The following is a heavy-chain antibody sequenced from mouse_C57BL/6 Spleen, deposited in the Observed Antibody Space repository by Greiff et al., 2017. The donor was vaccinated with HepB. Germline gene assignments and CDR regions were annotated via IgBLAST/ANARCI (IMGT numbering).Heavy chain of an antibody. CDR3: ARSPYGSSYDWYFDV. CDR1: GYTFTSYW. D-gene: IGHD1-1*01. Sequence: QLQQPGPELVKPGASVKLSCKASGYTFTSYWMHWVKQRPGQGLEWIGNINPSNGGTNYNEKFKSKATLTVDKSSSTAYMQLSSLTSEDSAVYYCARSPYGSSYDWYFDVWGTGTTVTVSS. CDR2: INPSNGGT. V-gene: IGHV1-53*01. J-gene: IGHJ1*03.